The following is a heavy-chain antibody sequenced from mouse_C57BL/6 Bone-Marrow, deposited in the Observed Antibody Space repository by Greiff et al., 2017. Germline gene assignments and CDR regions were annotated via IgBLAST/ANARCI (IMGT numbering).Heavy chain of an antibody. V-gene: IGHV5-6*01. Sequence: EVKLMESGGDLVKPGGSLKLSCAASGFTFSSYGMSWVRQTPNKRLEWVATISSGGSYTYYPDSVKGRFTISRDNAKNTLYLQMSSLKSEDTAMYYCARQGAYCYFDYWGQGTTLTVSS. CDR3: ARQGAYCYFDY. D-gene: IGHD2-10*01. CDR2: ISSGGSYT. CDR1: GFTFSSYG. J-gene: IGHJ2*01.